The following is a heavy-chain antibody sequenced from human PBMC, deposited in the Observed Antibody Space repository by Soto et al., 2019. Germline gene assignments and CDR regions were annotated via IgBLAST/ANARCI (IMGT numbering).Heavy chain of an antibody. CDR1: GFTFGNYD. Sequence: EVQLVESGGGWVQLGGSLRPSGEPPGFTFGNYDFPWARQGTGKGLEWVPGISAAGDPDYADSVEGRFTISRENAQNSFFLQMNSLRVGDTAVYYCARTDRDFYGLDVWGQGTTVIVSS. J-gene: IGHJ6*02. CDR3: ARTDRDFYGLDV. CDR2: ISAAGDP. V-gene: IGHV3-13*05.